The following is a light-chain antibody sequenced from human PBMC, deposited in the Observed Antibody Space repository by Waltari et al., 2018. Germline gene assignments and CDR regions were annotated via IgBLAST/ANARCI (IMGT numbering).Light chain of an antibody. V-gene: IGLV2-14*03. CDR2: DVS. Sequence: QSALTQPASVSGSPGQSITISCTGTSSDVGGYNYVSWHQQPTGKAPRLMIYDVSKRPSGFSNRFSGSKSGNTASLTSSGLQAEDEADYHCSSYASSSTLVFGGGTKLTVL. CDR1: SSDVGGYNY. J-gene: IGLJ2*01. CDR3: SSYASSSTLV.